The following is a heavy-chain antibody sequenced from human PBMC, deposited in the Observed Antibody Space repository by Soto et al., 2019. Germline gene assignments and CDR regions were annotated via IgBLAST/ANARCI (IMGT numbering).Heavy chain of an antibody. Sequence: EVQLLESGGGLVQPGGSLRLSCAASGFTFSSYAMSWVRQAPGKGLEWVSAISGSGGSTYYADSVKGRFTISRDNSKNTLYLQMNSMRAEDTAVFYCAKPSYYDSSGYIPFDYWCQGTLVTVSS. V-gene: IGHV3-23*01. CDR3: AKPSYYDSSGYIPFDY. CDR2: ISGSGGST. D-gene: IGHD3-22*01. J-gene: IGHJ4*02. CDR1: GFTFSSYA.